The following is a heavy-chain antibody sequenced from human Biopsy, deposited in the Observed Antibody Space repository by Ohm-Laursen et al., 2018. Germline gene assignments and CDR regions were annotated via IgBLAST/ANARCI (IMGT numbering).Heavy chain of an antibody. Sequence: TLSLTCSVSGGSIGSGGYYWSWVRQYPGKVLEWIGYIHSSGSTFYKASLESRLTISVDTSKNQFSLKMTSVTAADTAVYYCALETTYCSGNRCYPDGMDVWGQGTTVTVSS. J-gene: IGHJ6*02. CDR2: IHSSGST. CDR1: GGSIGSGGYY. D-gene: IGHD2-15*01. CDR3: ALETTYCSGNRCYPDGMDV. V-gene: IGHV4-31*03.